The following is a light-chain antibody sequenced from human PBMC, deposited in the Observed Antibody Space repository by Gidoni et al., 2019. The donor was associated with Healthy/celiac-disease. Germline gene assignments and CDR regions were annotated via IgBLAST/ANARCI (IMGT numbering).Light chain of an antibody. J-gene: IGLJ3*02. CDR3: SSDTSSSAWV. Sequence: QSALTQPASVSGSPGPSITISCTGTSSDVGGYNYVSWYQQHPVKAPKLMIYEVTNRPSGVSNRFSGSKSGNTASLTISGLQAEDEADYYCSSDTSSSAWVFGGGTKLTVL. CDR1: SSDVGGYNY. V-gene: IGLV2-14*01. CDR2: EVT.